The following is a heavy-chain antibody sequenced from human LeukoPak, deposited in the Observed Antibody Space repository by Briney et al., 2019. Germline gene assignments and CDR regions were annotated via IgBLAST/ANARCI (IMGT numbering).Heavy chain of an antibody. J-gene: IGHJ4*02. CDR1: GFTFSSYD. CDR2: ISYDGSSK. Sequence: TGGSLRLSCAASGFTFSSYDMHWVRQSPGKGLEWVAVISYDGSSKYYADSVKGRFTISRDNSKNTLYLQMNSLRAEDTAVYYCAKRREQWLADFDYWGQGTLVTVSS. V-gene: IGHV3-30*18. CDR3: AKRREQWLADFDY. D-gene: IGHD6-19*01.